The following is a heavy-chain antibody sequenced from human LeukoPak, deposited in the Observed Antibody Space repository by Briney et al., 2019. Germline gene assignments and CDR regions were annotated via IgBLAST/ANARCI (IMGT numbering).Heavy chain of an antibody. CDR2: ISGSGGST. V-gene: IGHV3-23*01. CDR3: AKVGRKYSSGWYDGGDLDY. Sequence: GGSLRLSCAASGFTFSSYAMSWVRQAPGKGLEWVSAISGSGGSTYYADSVKGRFTISRDNSKNTLYLQMNSLRAEDTAVYYCAKVGRKYSSGWYDGGDLDYWGQGTLATVSS. J-gene: IGHJ4*02. CDR1: GFTFSSYA. D-gene: IGHD6-19*01.